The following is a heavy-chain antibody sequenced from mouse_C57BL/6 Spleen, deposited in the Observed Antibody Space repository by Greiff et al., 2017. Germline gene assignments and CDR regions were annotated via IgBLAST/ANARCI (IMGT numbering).Heavy chain of an antibody. CDR1: GYTFTDHS. V-gene: IGHV1-78*01. J-gene: IGHJ3*01. CDR3: ASGTAQATGFAY. Sequence: VQLQQSDAELVKPGASVKISCKVSGYTFTDHSIHWMKQRPEQGLEWIGYSYPRDGSTMYNEKFKGKATLTADKSSSTAYMQLNSLTSEDSAVYFCASGTAQATGFAYWGQGTLVTVSA. CDR2: SYPRDGST. D-gene: IGHD3-2*02.